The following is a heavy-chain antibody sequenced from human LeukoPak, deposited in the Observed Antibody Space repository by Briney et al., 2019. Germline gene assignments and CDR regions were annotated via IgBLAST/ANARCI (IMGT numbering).Heavy chain of an antibody. CDR1: GFTFNTYA. J-gene: IGHJ4*02. D-gene: IGHD6-19*01. CDR2: ISYDGSNR. CDR3: ARDPPFSSGWSQNFFDY. V-gene: IGHV3-30*04. Sequence: GGSLRLSCAPSGFTFNTYAMHWVRQAPGKGLDWVAVISYDGSNRNYGDSVKGRFTISRDNSKNTLYLEMSSLRPEDTAVYYCARDPPFSSGWSQNFFDYWGEGTLVTVSS.